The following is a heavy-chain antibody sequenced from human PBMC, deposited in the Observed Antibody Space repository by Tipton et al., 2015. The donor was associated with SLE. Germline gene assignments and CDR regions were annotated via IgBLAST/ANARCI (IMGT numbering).Heavy chain of an antibody. D-gene: IGHD6-13*01. CDR3: ARQSSSMVPFDY. CDR1: GGSISSGGYS. V-gene: IGHV4-30-2*01. Sequence: LRLSCAVSGGSISSGGYSWSWIRQPPGKGLEWIGYIYHSGSTYYNPSLKSRVTISVDTSKNQFSLKLTSVTAADTAVYYCARQSSSMVPFDYWGQGTLVTVSS. J-gene: IGHJ4*02. CDR2: IYHSGST.